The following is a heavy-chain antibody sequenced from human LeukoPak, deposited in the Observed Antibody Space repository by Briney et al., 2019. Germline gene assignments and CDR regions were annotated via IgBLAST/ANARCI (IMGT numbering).Heavy chain of an antibody. CDR3: ARYGAWSRPSNWFDS. CDR1: RGSLTVDY. Sequence: SETLSLTRSVSRGSLTVDYRSWIRQPPGKGLEWIGYIHSSGATNYNPSLRSRVTMSVDTSKDQFSLRLTSVTPADAAVYYCARYGAWSRPSNWFDSWGQGTLVTVSS. V-gene: IGHV4-4*09. CDR2: IHSSGAT. D-gene: IGHD3-10*01. J-gene: IGHJ5*01.